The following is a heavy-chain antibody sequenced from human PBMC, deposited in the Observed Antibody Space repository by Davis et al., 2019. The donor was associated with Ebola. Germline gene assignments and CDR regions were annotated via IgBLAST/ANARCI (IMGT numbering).Heavy chain of an antibody. V-gene: IGHV4-59*08. CDR2: IYYSGST. CDR1: GGSISSYY. J-gene: IGHJ5*02. CDR3: ARRVWGSSRARDNWFDP. D-gene: IGHD6-13*01. Sequence: MPSETLSLTCTVSGGSISSYYWSWIRPPPGKGLEWIGYIYYSGSTNYNPSLTSRVTISVDTSKNQFSLKLSSVTAADTAVYYCARRVWGSSRARDNWFDPWGQGTLVTVSS.